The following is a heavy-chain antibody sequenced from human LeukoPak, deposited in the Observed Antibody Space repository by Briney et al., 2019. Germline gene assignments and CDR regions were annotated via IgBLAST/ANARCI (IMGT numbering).Heavy chain of an antibody. Sequence: PGGSLRLSCAASGFIFSSYGMHWVRQAPGKGLEWVAVILYDGSKKYYADSVKGRFTISRDNSKNTLYLQMNSLRAEDTAVYYCARVVHPSTGMDVWGQGTTVTVSS. CDR3: ARVVHPSTGMDV. D-gene: IGHD1-1*01. V-gene: IGHV3-30*03. CDR1: GFIFSSYG. J-gene: IGHJ6*02. CDR2: ILYDGSKK.